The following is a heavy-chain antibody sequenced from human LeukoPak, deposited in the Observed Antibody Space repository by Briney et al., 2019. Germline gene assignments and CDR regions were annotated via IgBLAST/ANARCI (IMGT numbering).Heavy chain of an antibody. Sequence: PGGSLRLSCEGSGFTFSSYGMHWVRLAPGKGLEWVAVIWYDGSNKYYADSVKGRFTISRDNSKNTLYLQMNRLRAEDTGVYYCARVGAAIAAAASFDYWGQGTLVTVSS. D-gene: IGHD6-13*01. CDR2: IWYDGSNK. J-gene: IGHJ4*02. CDR3: ARVGAAIAAAASFDY. CDR1: GFTFSSYG. V-gene: IGHV3-33*08.